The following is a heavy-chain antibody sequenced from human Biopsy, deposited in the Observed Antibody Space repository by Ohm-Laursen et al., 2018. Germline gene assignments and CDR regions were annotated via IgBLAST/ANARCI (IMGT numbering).Heavy chain of an antibody. D-gene: IGHD3-22*01. CDR1: GGFISTYY. J-gene: IGHJ3*02. V-gene: IGHV4-4*07. CDR2: IYNTGST. Sequence: TLSLTCTVSGGFISTYYWNWIRQPAGKALEWIGRIYNTGSTNYNPSLQSRVTISVDTSKNQFSLKMSSVTAADTAVYYCARDLPYYENSGYGAFDMWGQGTMVTVSS. CDR3: ARDLPYYENSGYGAFDM.